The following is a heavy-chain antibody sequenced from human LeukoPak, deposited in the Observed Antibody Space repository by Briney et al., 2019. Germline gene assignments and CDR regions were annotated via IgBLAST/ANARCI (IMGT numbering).Heavy chain of an antibody. CDR1: GGSISSSSYY. CDR3: ARAEDNEFDP. CDR2: IYYSGST. Sequence: SETLSLTCTVSGGSISSSSYYWGWIRQPPGKGLEWIGYIYYSGSTYYNPSLKSRVTISVDTSKNQFSLKLSSVTAADTAVYYCARAEDNEFDPWGQGTLVTVSS. D-gene: IGHD2-15*01. J-gene: IGHJ5*02. V-gene: IGHV4-30-4*08.